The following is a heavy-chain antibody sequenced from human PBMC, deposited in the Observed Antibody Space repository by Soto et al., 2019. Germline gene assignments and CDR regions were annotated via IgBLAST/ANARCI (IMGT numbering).Heavy chain of an antibody. J-gene: IGHJ4*02. D-gene: IGHD1-26*01. Sequence: EVQLVESGGALVQPGGSLRLSCAASGFTFSRHWMHWVSQAPGKGLMWISRIKGDGSSANYADSVRGRFTISRDNAKSTLYLQMDSLRAEDTAVYYCVRDGERSGDAGDSWGQGTQVTVSS. V-gene: IGHV3-74*01. CDR3: VRDGERSGDAGDS. CDR2: IKGDGSSA. CDR1: GFTFSRHW.